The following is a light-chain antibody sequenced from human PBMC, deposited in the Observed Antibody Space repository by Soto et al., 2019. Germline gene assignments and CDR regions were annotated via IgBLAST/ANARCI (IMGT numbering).Light chain of an antibody. CDR3: AAWDDSLNGYV. J-gene: IGLJ1*01. V-gene: IGLV1-44*01. Sequence: QSVLTQPPSASGTPGQGVPISCSGITSNIGSNTVNWYQQLPGTAPKLLIYNNNQRPSGVPDRFSGSKSGTSASLAIGGLQSEDEADYYCAAWDDSLNGYVFGTGTKVT. CDR1: TSNIGSNT. CDR2: NNN.